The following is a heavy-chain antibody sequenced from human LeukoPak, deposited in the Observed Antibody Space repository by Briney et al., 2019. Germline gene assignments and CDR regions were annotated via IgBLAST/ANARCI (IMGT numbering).Heavy chain of an antibody. V-gene: IGHV3-48*03. D-gene: IGHD1-1*01. CDR2: IHSGGITI. J-gene: IGHJ4*02. CDR3: ARKLTGTTYFDS. CDR1: GFTFRTYD. Sequence: PGGTLRLSCAASGFTFRTYDMNWVRPAPGKGLKWVSYIHSGGITIYYADSVKGRFPISRDIAKNSLCLQMNSLRAEDTAVYFCARKLTGTTYFDSWGQGTLVTVSS.